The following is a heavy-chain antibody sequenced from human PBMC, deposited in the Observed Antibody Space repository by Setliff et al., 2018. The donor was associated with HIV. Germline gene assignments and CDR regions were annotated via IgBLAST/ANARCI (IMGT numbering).Heavy chain of an antibody. Sequence: PSETLSLTCTVSGGSINNYFWSWIRQAPGKGLEWLGYIYISGTTNYNPSLKGRVTMILDTSKNQFSLKLTSVTAADTAVYYCARRSIVGSTRGYYYYALDVWGQGTTVTVSS. V-gene: IGHV4-4*08. D-gene: IGHD1-26*01. CDR1: GGSINNYF. CDR2: IYISGTT. J-gene: IGHJ6*02. CDR3: ARRSIVGSTRGYYYYALDV.